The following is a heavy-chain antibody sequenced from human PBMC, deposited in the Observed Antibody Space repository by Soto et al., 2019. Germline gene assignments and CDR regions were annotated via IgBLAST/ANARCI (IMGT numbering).Heavy chain of an antibody. Sequence: PGGPLRLSCAASGFTFSNYGMHWVRQAPGKGLEWVAFISGDGSNKYYADSMKGRFTMSRDNSKSTLYLQMNSLRVEDTAVYYCTKRRNVLRFLEWSSGMEVWGQGTTVTVSS. CDR3: TKRRNVLRFLEWSSGMEV. V-gene: IGHV3-30*02. CDR1: GFTFSNYG. CDR2: ISGDGSNK. D-gene: IGHD3-3*01. J-gene: IGHJ6*02.